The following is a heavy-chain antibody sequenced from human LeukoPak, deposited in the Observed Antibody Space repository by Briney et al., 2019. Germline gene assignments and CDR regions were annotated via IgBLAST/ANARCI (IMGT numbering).Heavy chain of an antibody. CDR3: AKTPTTYCGGDCYRGDAFDI. V-gene: IGHV3-23*01. J-gene: IGHJ3*02. Sequence: QSGGSLRLSCAASGFTFSSYAMSWVRQAPGKGLEWVSAISGSGGSTYYADSVKGRFTISRDNSKNTLYLQMNSLRAEDTAVYYCAKTPTTYCGGDCYRGDAFDIWGQGTMVTVSS. CDR2: ISGSGGST. D-gene: IGHD2-21*02. CDR1: GFTFSSYA.